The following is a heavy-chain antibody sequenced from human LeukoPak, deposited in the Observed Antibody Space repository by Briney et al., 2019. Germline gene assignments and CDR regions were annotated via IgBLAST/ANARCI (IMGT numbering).Heavy chain of an antibody. CDR3: ARGYSGYLFDF. CDR1: GFSLRTIGMR. D-gene: IGHD5-12*01. Sequence: SGPALVKPTQTLTLTCTFSGFSLRTIGMRVSRIRQPPGKALEWLARIDWDDDKLYSTSLRTRLTISRDTSNSQVVLTMTNMDPVDTATYFCARGYSGYLFDFWGQGALVTVSS. CDR2: IDWDDDK. V-gene: IGHV2-70*04. J-gene: IGHJ4*02.